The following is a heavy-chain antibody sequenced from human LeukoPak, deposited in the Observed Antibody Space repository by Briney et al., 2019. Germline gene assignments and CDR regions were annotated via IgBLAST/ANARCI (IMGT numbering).Heavy chain of an antibody. V-gene: IGHV4-34*01. J-gene: IGHJ4*02. CDR2: INHSGST. CDR1: GGSFSGYY. D-gene: IGHD3-10*01. CDR3: GGKRSDLLPTMFRGFFSGAFDY. Sequence: SETLSLTCAVYGGSFSGYYWSWIRQPPGKWLEWIGEINHSGSTNYNPSLKSRVTISVDTSKNQFSLKLSSVTAADTAVYYCGGKRSDLLPTMFRGFFSGAFDYWGKETLVT.